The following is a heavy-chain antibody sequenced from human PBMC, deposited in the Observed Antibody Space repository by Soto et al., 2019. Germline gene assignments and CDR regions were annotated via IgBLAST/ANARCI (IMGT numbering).Heavy chain of an antibody. CDR2: INSDGSST. CDR1: GFTFSSYW. CDR3: ARPHYDSSCYI. D-gene: IGHD3-22*01. J-gene: IGHJ3*02. V-gene: IGHV3-74*01. Sequence: GGSLRLSCAASGFTFSSYWMHWVRQAPGKGLVWVSRINSDGSSTSYADSVKGRFTICRDNTKNTLYLQMNSLRAEDTAVYYCARPHYDSSCYIWGQGTMVTVPS.